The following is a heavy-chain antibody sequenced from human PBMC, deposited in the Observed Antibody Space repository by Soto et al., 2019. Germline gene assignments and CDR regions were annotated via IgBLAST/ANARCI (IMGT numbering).Heavy chain of an antibody. D-gene: IGHD5-12*01. Sequence: QVQLVQSGAEVKEPGASVKLSCKTSGYTFTTYAIHWVRQAPGQRPEWMGWINAGNGRTGYSQKLQGRITISREKAATTAYMELRSRRSEDTAVYYCARNIVGTSRLDYWGQGTLVTVSS. CDR1: GYTFTTYA. J-gene: IGHJ4*02. CDR2: INAGNGRT. CDR3: ARNIVGTSRLDY. V-gene: IGHV1-3*01.